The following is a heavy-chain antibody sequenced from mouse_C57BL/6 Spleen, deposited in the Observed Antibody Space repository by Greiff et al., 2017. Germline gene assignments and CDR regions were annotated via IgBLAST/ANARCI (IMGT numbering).Heavy chain of an antibody. CDR3: AREGRGYDMDY. D-gene: IGHD3-3*01. J-gene: IGHJ4*01. CDR1: DSAVFPIAF. Sequence: VQLQQSGSDLRSPGSSVKLSCKDFDSAVFPIAFMCWVRQTPGHGFGWIGGILPGIGRTIYGEKFEEKPTLDADTLYNTASLALNSLRSEDSAIDYCAREGRGYDMDYWGQGTSVTVSS. CDR2: ILPGIGRT. V-gene: IGHV15-2*01.